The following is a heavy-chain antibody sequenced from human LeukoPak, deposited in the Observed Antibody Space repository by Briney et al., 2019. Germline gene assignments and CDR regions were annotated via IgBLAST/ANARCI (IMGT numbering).Heavy chain of an antibody. CDR2: ISSSGSTI. Sequence: PGGSLRLSCAASGFTFSYYSMNWSRQAPGKGLEWVSYISSSGSTIYYADSVKGRFTISRDNAKNSLYLQMNSLRAEDTAVYYCAREAVGAHRFDYWGQGTLVTVSS. D-gene: IGHD1-26*01. CDR1: GFTFSYYS. V-gene: IGHV3-11*01. CDR3: AREAVGAHRFDY. J-gene: IGHJ4*02.